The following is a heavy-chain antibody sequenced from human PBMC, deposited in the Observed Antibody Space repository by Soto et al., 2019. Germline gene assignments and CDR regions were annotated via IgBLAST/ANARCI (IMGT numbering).Heavy chain of an antibody. CDR1: GGTFSSYA. D-gene: IGHD3-16*01. Sequence: QVQLVQSGAEVKKPGSSVKVSCKASGGTFSSYAISWVRQAPGQGLEWMGGIIPILGTANYAQKVQGRVTITADESTSTAYIELSSPRSEDTAVYYCASHGLWGIYYYYYGMDGWGQGPTVTVSS. CDR2: IIPILGTA. V-gene: IGHV1-69*01. CDR3: ASHGLWGIYYYYYGMDG. J-gene: IGHJ6*02.